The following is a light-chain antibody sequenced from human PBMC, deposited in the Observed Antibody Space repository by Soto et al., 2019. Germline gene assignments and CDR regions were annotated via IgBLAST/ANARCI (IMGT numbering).Light chain of an antibody. CDR3: QQRSNWPIT. V-gene: IGKV3-11*01. CDR2: DAS. Sequence: EIVLTQSPATLSLSPGERATLSCRASQGVSSYLAWYQQKPGQAPRLLIYDASNRATGIPARFSGSGSGTDFTLTISSLGPEDFAVYYCQQRSNWPITFGQGTRLEIK. CDR1: QGVSSY. J-gene: IGKJ5*01.